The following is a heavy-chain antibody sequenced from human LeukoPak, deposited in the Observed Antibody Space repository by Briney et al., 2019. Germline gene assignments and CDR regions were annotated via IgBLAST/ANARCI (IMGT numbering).Heavy chain of an antibody. CDR1: GFTFSSYA. CDR2: ISGGDNST. D-gene: IGHD3-10*01. J-gene: IGHJ4*02. V-gene: IGHV3-23*01. Sequence: GGSLRLSCAASGFTFSSYAMSWVRQAPGKGLQWVSAISGGDNSTYYAGSVKGRFSISRDNSKNALYLQMNSLRVEDTAVYYCAKEWSGNGYVDYWGQGTLVTVSS. CDR3: AKEWSGNGYVDY.